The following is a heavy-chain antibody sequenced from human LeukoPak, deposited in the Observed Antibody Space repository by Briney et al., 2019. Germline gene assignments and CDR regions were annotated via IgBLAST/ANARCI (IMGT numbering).Heavy chain of an antibody. CDR2: MNPNSGNT. V-gene: IGHV1-8*03. Sequence: ASVKVSCKASGYTFTSYDINWVRQATGQGLEWMGWMNPNSGNTGYAQKFQGRVTITRNTSISTAYMELSSLRSEDTAVYYCARASPLAAADLFDYWGQGTLVTVSS. CDR1: GYTFTSYD. J-gene: IGHJ4*02. CDR3: ARASPLAAADLFDY. D-gene: IGHD6-13*01.